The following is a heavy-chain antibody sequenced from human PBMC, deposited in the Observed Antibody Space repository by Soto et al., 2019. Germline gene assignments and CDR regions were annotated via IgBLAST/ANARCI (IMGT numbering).Heavy chain of an antibody. V-gene: IGHV3-33*01. Sequence: QVQLVESGGGVVQPGESLRLSCTASGFTFRTYGFHWVRQAPGKGLEWVALIWHDGSIKDYADSVKGRFTVSRDDSKSTLYLQMNSLRAEDTAVYSCARDPGVTNYYVDLWGQGTLVTVSS. J-gene: IGHJ4*02. CDR3: ARDPGVTNYYVDL. CDR1: GFTFRTYG. D-gene: IGHD5-18*01. CDR2: IWHDGSIK.